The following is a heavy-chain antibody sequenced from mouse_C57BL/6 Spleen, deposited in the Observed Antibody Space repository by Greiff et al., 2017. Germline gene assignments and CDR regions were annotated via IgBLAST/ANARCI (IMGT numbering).Heavy chain of an antibody. CDR1: GYTFTGYW. V-gene: IGHV1-9*01. D-gene: IGHD2-5*01. CDR2: ILPGSGST. Sequence: VQLQQPGAELMKPGASVKLSCKATGYTFTGYWIEWVKQRPGHGLEWIGEILPGSGSTNYNEKFKGKATFTADTASHTAYMQLSSLTTVDSAISYCARSLPYSNYWYYFDYWGQGTTLTVSS. CDR3: ARSLPYSNYWYYFDY. J-gene: IGHJ2*01.